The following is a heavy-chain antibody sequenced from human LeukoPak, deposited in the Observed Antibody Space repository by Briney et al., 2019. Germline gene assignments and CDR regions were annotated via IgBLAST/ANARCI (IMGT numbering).Heavy chain of an antibody. CDR2: INPNSGGT. J-gene: IGHJ4*02. CDR3: AIAVAGMYYFDY. D-gene: IGHD6-19*01. CDR1: GYTFTGYY. V-gene: IGHV1-2*02. Sequence: RASVKVSCKASGYTFTGYYMHWVRQAPGQGLEWMGWINPNSGGTNYAQKFQGRVTMTRDTSISTAYMELSRLRSDDTAVYYCAIAVAGMYYFDYWGQGTLVTVSS.